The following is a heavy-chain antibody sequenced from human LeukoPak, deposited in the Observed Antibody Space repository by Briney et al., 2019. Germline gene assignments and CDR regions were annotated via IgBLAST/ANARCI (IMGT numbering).Heavy chain of an antibody. J-gene: IGHJ3*01. V-gene: IGHV3-21*01. CDR2: ISNSGIYI. Sequence: PGGSLRLSCAASGFNFCSYSMNWVRQAPGKGLEWVASISNSGIYIYYADSVKGRFTISRDNAKNSLYLEMHSQRDEDTAVYYCARGVTAINTDAFDVWGQGTMVTVSS. CDR3: ARGVTAINTDAFDV. CDR1: GFNFCSYS. D-gene: IGHD2-21*02.